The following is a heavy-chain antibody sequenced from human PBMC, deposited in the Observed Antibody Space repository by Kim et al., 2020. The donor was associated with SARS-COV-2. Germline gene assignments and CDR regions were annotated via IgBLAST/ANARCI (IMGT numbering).Heavy chain of an antibody. CDR3: AGSITIFGVVITFDY. Sequence: PSLKNRVTISVDKSKNHFSLKLSSVTAADTAVYYCAGSITIFGVVITFDYWGQGTLVTVSS. J-gene: IGHJ4*02. V-gene: IGHV4-4*02. D-gene: IGHD3-3*01.